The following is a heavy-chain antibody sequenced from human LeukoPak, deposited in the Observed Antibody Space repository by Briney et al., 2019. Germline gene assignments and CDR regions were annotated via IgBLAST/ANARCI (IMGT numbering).Heavy chain of an antibody. V-gene: IGHV4-4*07. CDR3: GRQGNTASDHFFDY. CDR1: TTSVNSYF. Sequence: SETGSLPCTVSTTSVNSYFWGWVRLPAGKGLEWLGRIYPTGTTYYNPSLKRRLTLSIETSKSHFSLTLRSATAADTAVYFCGRQGNTASDHFFDYWSQGTLVTVSS. J-gene: IGHJ4*02. CDR2: IYPTGTT. D-gene: IGHD4-23*01.